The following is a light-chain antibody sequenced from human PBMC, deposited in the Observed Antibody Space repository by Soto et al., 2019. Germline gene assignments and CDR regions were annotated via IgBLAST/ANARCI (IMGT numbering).Light chain of an antibody. Sequence: DIQMTQSPSTLSASVGDRVTITCRASQSISSWLAWYQQKPGKAPKLLIYGASSLESGVPSRFSGSGSVTEFTLTIDSLQPDDFATYYCQQYSSYSPTFGQGTKLEIK. CDR3: QQYSSYSPT. CDR1: QSISSW. V-gene: IGKV1-5*01. J-gene: IGKJ2*01. CDR2: GAS.